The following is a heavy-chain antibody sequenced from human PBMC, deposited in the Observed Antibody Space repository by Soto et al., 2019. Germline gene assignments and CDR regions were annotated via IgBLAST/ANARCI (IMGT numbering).Heavy chain of an antibody. CDR1: GGSFGSSA. D-gene: IGHD3-16*01. CDR3: ARLRRDWGDAFDL. V-gene: IGHV1-69*01. CDR2: IIPVFDKA. Sequence: QVQLVQSGADVKKPGSSVKVSCKTSGGSFGSSAISWVRQAPAQGLEWMGEIIPVFDKANYAQNFQGRLTITADEPTGTVFKQLSSLRSEDTAVYFCARLRRDWGDAFDLWGLGTFVTVSS. J-gene: IGHJ3*01.